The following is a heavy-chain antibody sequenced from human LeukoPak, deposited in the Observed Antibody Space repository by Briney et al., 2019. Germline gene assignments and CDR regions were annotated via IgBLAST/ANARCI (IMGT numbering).Heavy chain of an antibody. CDR2: VYNSGST. Sequence: PSETLSLTCTVSGGPISGFYWSWIRQPPGKGLDWLGYVYNSGSTNYNPSLKSRVTISVDTSKSQFSLNLTSVTAADTAVYYCARDRCSGGSCSRFDPWGQGTLVTVSS. D-gene: IGHD2-15*01. CDR1: GGPISGFY. V-gene: IGHV4-59*01. CDR3: ARDRCSGGSCSRFDP. J-gene: IGHJ5*02.